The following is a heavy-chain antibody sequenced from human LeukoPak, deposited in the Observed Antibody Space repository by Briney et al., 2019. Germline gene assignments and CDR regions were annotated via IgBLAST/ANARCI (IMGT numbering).Heavy chain of an antibody. CDR2: IISGGTTI. J-gene: IGHJ4*02. CDR3: AREGSSTGDY. CDR1: GFVFSRYE. Sequence: GSLRLSCAASGFVFSRYEMNWVRLAPGKGLEWVSYIISGGTTIYYADSVKGRFTISRDSAKNSLFLQMNSLRVEDTAVYYCAREGSSTGDYWGQGTLVTVSS. V-gene: IGHV3-48*03. D-gene: IGHD1-26*01.